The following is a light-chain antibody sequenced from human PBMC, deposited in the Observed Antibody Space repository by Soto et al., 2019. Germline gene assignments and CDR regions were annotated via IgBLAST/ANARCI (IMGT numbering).Light chain of an antibody. V-gene: IGLV4-69*01. CDR3: QTGGTGIHVV. J-gene: IGLJ2*01. CDR2: LDSDGSH. CDR1: SGHSSYA. Sequence: QSVLTQSPSASASLGASVKLTCTLSSGHSSYAIAWHQQQPEKGPRYLMKLDSDGSHTKGDEIPDRFSGSSSGAERYLTISSLQSEDEADYYCQTGGTGIHVVFGGGTQLTVL.